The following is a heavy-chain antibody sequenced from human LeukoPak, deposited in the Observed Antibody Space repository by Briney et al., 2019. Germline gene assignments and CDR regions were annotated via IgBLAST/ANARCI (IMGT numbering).Heavy chain of an antibody. J-gene: IGHJ4*02. V-gene: IGHV3-23*01. D-gene: IGHD3-9*01. CDR3: AKADYDILTGYYQY. CDR1: GFTFSSYG. Sequence: HSGGTLRLSCAASGFTFSSYGMSWVRQAPGKGLEWVSAISGSGGSTYYADSVKGRFTISRDNSKNTLYLQMNSLRAEDTAVYYCAKADYDILTGYYQYWGQGTLVTVSS. CDR2: ISGSGGST.